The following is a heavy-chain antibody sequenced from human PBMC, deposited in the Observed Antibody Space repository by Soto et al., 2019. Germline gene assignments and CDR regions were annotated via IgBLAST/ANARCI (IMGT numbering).Heavy chain of an antibody. D-gene: IGHD3-22*01. CDR1: GGSISSGVYS. J-gene: IGHJ1*01. CDR2: IYQTGSS. V-gene: IGHV4-30-2*01. CDR3: ARGYYYDGGGYYFEYFQH. Sequence: ASETLSLTCAVSGGSISSGVYSWSWIRQPPGKGLEWIGYIYQTGSSYYNLSLKSRVTISVDRSKNQFSLRLSSVTAADTAVYYCARGYYYDGGGYYFEYFQHWGQGTPVTVSS.